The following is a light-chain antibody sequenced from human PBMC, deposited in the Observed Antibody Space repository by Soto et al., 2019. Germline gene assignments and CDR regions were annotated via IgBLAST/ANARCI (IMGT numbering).Light chain of an antibody. Sequence: DIVMTQSPDSLAVSLGERAIINCKSSQSVLYSSNNKNYLAWYQQKPGQPPKLLIYWASTRESGVPDRFSGSGSGTDFTLTISSLQAEDVAVYYCQQYYSTPRTFGGGTKVDIK. J-gene: IGKJ4*01. V-gene: IGKV4-1*01. CDR1: QSVLYSSNNKNY. CDR2: WAS. CDR3: QQYYSTPRT.